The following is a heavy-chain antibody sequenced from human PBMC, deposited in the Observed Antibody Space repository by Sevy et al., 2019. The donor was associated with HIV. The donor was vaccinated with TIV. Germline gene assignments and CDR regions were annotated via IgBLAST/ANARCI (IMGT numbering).Heavy chain of an antibody. CDR2: INQDGREK. CDR1: GFTFSNYW. CDR3: AGAPGSRFHYFEGLYIDY. J-gene: IGHJ4*02. V-gene: IGHV3-7*01. Sequence: GGSLRLSCAASGFTFSNYWMSWVRQAPGKGLEWVAVINQDGREKYHVDSVKGRFTISRDNVKNSLYLQMNSLRAEDTAVYYCAGAPGSRFHYFEGLYIDYWGQGTLVTVSS. D-gene: IGHD3-9*01.